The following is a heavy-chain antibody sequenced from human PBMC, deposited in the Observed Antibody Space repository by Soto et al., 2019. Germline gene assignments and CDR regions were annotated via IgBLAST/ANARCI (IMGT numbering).Heavy chain of an antibody. Sequence: ASVKVSCKASGDSFTKYDIHWVRQATGQGLEWMGWMNPNTGNTGFAQKFRGRVTLTRNTAISTAYMELSSLRSDDTAVYFCARRKERSGPHYFDYRGQGTLVTVSS. D-gene: IGHD6-25*01. V-gene: IGHV1-8*01. CDR1: GDSFTKYD. J-gene: IGHJ4*02. CDR3: ARRKERSGPHYFDY. CDR2: MNPNTGNT.